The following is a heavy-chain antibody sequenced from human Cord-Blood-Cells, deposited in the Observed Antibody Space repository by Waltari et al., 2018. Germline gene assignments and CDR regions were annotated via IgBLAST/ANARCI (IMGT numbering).Heavy chain of an antibody. CDR3: AKVAVLVRGANDY. CDR2: MRYEGINK. V-gene: IGHV3-30*02. D-gene: IGHD3-10*01. CDR1: GFTFSSYG. J-gene: IGHJ4*02. Sequence: QVQLVESGGGVVQPGGSLRLSCAASGFTFSSYGMHWVRQAPGKGTEWVAFMRYEGINKYYADSVKGRFTISRDNSKNTLYLQMNSLRAEDTAVYYCAKVAVLVRGANDYWGQGTLVTVSS.